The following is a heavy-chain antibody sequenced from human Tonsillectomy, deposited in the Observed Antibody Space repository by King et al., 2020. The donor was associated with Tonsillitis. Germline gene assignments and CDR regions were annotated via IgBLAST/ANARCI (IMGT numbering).Heavy chain of an antibody. CDR2: IYYSGST. J-gene: IGHJ4*02. D-gene: IGHD3-22*01. Sequence: LQLQESGPGLVKPSETLSLTCTVSGGSISSSSYYWGWIRQPPGKGLEWIGSIYYSGSTYYNPSLKSRVTISVDTSKKQFSLKLSSVTAADTAVYYCARHRYYYDSSGYSDFDYWGPGTLVTVSS. CDR1: GGSISSSSYY. V-gene: IGHV4-39*01. CDR3: ARHRYYYDSSGYSDFDY.